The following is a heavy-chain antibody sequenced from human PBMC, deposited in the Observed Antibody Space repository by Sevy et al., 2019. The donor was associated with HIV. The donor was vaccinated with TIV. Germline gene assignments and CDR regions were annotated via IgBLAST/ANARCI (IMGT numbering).Heavy chain of an antibody. J-gene: IGHJ6*03. D-gene: IGHD3-22*01. Sequence: GGSLRLSCAVSGFSFDSYGMTWVRQAPGKGLEWVSAISGSGTRTYYADSAKGRFIISRDNSKNTLDLQMNSLRAEDTAIYYCAKGGGGHYDPDEIAYYFYYYNMDVWGKGTTVTVSS. CDR2: ISGSGTRT. CDR1: GFSFDSYG. CDR3: AKGGGGHYDPDEIAYYFYYYNMDV. V-gene: IGHV3-23*01.